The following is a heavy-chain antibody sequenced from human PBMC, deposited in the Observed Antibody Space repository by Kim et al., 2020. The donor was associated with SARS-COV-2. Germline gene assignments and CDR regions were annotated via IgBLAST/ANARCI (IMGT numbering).Heavy chain of an antibody. J-gene: IGHJ5*02. Sequence: YIPSLKKRIAISLDTSKNQFSLKLSSVTAADTAVYYCARDTDSSGWYDHWGQGTLVTVSS. D-gene: IGHD6-19*01. CDR3: ARDTDSSGWYDH. V-gene: IGHV4-31*02.